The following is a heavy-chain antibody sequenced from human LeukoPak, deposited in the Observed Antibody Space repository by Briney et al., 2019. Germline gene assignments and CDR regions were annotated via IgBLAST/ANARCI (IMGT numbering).Heavy chain of an antibody. Sequence: ASPKVSCKTSGYTFTDYYIHWVRQAPGQGLEWMGWINSNSGGANFAQKFQGRVTMTRDTSISTVYMEVSRLTSDDTAVYYCARGGGTVFGVINDWGQGTLVTVSS. CDR3: ARGGGTVFGVIND. D-gene: IGHD3-3*01. CDR2: INSNSGGA. J-gene: IGHJ4*02. V-gene: IGHV1-2*02. CDR1: GYTFTDYY.